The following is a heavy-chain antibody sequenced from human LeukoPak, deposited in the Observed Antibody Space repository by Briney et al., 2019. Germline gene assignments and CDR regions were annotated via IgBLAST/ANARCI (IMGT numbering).Heavy chain of an antibody. J-gene: IGHJ4*02. D-gene: IGHD1-1*01. V-gene: IGHV3-23*01. Sequence: GGSLRLSCAASGFTFSSSRMSWVRQAPGKGLEWVSTIGSSGADTYHADSVKGRFTISRDNSKNTLYLQMNSLRAEDTAVYYCAKRLERYFDYWGQGTLVTVSS. CDR3: AKRLERYFDY. CDR2: IGSSGADT. CDR1: GFTFSSSR.